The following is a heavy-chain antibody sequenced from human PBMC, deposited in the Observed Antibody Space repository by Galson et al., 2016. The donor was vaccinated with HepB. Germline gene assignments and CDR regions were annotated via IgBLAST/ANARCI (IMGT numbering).Heavy chain of an antibody. V-gene: IGHV5-51*01. CDR2: IHPGNSDT. CDR1: GYIFTTYW. CDR3: ATQPHYDILTGYRFDP. D-gene: IGHD3-9*01. J-gene: IGHJ5*02. Sequence: QSGAEVKKPGESLKISCKGSGYIFTTYWIVWVRQMPGKGLEWMGSIHPGNSDTKYSPSFQGQVTISTDKSVNTAYLQWRSLKASDTGIYYCATQPHYDILTGYRFDPWGQGTQVIVSS.